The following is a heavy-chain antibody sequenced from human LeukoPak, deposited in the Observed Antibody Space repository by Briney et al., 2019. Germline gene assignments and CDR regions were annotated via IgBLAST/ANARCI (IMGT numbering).Heavy chain of an antibody. Sequence: ASVKVSCKASVYTFTSYDINWVRQATGQGLEWMGWMNPNSGSTGYAQKFQGRVTMTRNTSISTAYMELSSLRSEDTAVYYCARRSQAGGTGIWYWGPGTLVNVSS. CDR2: MNPNSGST. V-gene: IGHV1-8*01. CDR3: ARRSQAGGTGIWY. J-gene: IGHJ4*02. D-gene: IGHD3-16*01. CDR1: VYTFTSYD.